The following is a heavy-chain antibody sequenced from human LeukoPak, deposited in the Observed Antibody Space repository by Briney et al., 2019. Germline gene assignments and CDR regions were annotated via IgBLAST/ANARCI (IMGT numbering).Heavy chain of an antibody. CDR3: ARAYSETYGLGYYYMDV. D-gene: IGHD1-26*01. CDR1: GFTLKTYS. J-gene: IGHJ6*03. CDR2: ISSSSSYI. Sequence: PGGSLRLSCAASGFTLKTYSMNWVRQAPGKGLEWVSSISSSSSYIYYADSVKGRFTTSRDNAKNSLYLQMNSLRAEDTAVYYCARAYSETYGLGYYYMDVWGKGTTVTISS. V-gene: IGHV3-21*01.